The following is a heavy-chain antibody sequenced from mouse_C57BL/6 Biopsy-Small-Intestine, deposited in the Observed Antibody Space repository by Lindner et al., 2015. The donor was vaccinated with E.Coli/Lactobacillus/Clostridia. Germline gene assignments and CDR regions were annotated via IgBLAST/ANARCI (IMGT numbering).Heavy chain of an antibody. V-gene: IGHV1-80*01. Sequence: VQLQESGAELVKPGASVKISCKASGYAFSSYWMNWVKQRPGKGLEWIGQIYPGDGDTNYNGKFKGKATLTADKSSSTAYMQLSSLTSEDSAVYFCARYYDYQWYFDVWGTGTTVTVSS. CDR2: IYPGDGDT. J-gene: IGHJ1*03. CDR1: GYAFSSYW. CDR3: ARYYDYQWYFDV. D-gene: IGHD2-4*01.